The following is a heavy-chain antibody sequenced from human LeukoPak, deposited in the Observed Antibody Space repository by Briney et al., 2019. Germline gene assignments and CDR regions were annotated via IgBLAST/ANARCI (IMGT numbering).Heavy chain of an antibody. J-gene: IGHJ4*02. CDR3: AGRAQTTGWSFDY. CDR1: GGSISSYY. D-gene: IGHD6-19*01. CDR2: IHTSGST. Sequence: SETLSLTCIVSGGSISSYYWSWIRQPAGKGLEWIGQIHTSGSTNCNPSLKSRVAMSVDTSKSQFSLELSSVTAADTAVYYCAGRAQTTGWSFDYWGQGALVTVSS. V-gene: IGHV4-4*07.